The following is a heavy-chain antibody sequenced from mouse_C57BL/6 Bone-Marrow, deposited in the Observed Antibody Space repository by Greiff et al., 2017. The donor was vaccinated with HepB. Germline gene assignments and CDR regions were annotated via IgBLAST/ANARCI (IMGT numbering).Heavy chain of an antibody. CDR2: IYPGDGDT. CDR3: ARSGSSGYDYAMDY. D-gene: IGHD3-2*02. CDR1: GYAFSSSW. Sequence: VKLVESGPELVKPGASVKISCKASGYAFSSSWMNWVKQRPGKGLEWIGRIYPGDGDTNYNGKFKGKATLTADKSSSTAYMQLSSLTSEDSAVYFCARSGSSGYDYAMDYWGQGTSVTVSS. V-gene: IGHV1-82*01. J-gene: IGHJ4*01.